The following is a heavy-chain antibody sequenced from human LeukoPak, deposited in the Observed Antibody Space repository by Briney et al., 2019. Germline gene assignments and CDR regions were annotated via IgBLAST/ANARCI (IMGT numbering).Heavy chain of an antibody. V-gene: IGHV4-39*07. CDR2: IYYSGST. CDR1: GGSISSSSYY. Sequence: SETLSLTCTVSGGSISSSSYYWGWIRQPPGKGLEWIGSIYYSGSTYYNPSLKSRVTISVDTSKNQFSLKLSSVTAADTAVYYCARTDTSGWYDYYYYYYMDVWGKGTTVTVSS. D-gene: IGHD6-19*01. J-gene: IGHJ6*03. CDR3: ARTDTSGWYDYYYYYYMDV.